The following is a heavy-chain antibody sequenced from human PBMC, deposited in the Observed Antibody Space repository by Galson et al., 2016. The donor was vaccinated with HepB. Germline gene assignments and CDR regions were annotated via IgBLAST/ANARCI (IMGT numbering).Heavy chain of an antibody. V-gene: IGHV5-51*01. CDR1: GYSFTSYW. CDR3: ARHEGSSTDTFDI. J-gene: IGHJ3*02. CDR2: IYSGDSDT. Sequence: QSGAEVKKPGESLKISCKGSGYSFTSYWIGWVRQMPGKGLEWMGIIYSGDSDTRYSQSFQGQVTISADKSISTAYVQWSSLKASDTAMYYCARHEGSSTDTFDIWGQGTMVTVSS. D-gene: IGHD2-2*01.